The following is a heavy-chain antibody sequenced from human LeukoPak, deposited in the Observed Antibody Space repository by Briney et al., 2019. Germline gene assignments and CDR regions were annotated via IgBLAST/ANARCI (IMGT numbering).Heavy chain of an antibody. CDR2: INHSGST. D-gene: IGHD6-13*01. CDR3: ATPLLRYSSSWSRDY. J-gene: IGHJ4*02. CDR1: GGSFSGYY. Sequence: PSETLSLTCAVYGGSFSGYYWSWIRQPPGKGLEWIGEINHSGSTNYNPSLKSRVTISVDTSKNQFSLKLSSVTAADTAVYYCATPLLRYSSSWSRDYWGQGTLVTVSS. V-gene: IGHV4-34*01.